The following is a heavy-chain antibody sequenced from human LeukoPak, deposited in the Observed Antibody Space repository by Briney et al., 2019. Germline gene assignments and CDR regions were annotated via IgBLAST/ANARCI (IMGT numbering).Heavy chain of an antibody. V-gene: IGHV4-39*01. Sequence: SDTLSLTCTVSGGSISSTTYYWGWIRQPPGKGLEWIGTIYYSGATYCHPSLKSRVTISIDTSKNQFSLRLSSVTAADTAVYYCASPGSGIYYHFDYWGQGTLVTVSS. CDR2: IYYSGAT. CDR3: ASPGSGIYYHFDY. CDR1: GGSISSTTYY. J-gene: IGHJ4*02. D-gene: IGHD1-26*01.